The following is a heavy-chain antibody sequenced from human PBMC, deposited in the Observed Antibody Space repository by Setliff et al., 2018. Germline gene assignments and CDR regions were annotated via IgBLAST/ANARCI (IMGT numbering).Heavy chain of an antibody. CDR1: GFTFSFHW. CDR3: ARDREGDGNYYMDV. Sequence: SLRLSCAASGFTFSFHWMTWVRQAPGKGLEWLANIKQDGSEIYSVDSVKGRFSISRDNAKNTVYLQMNSLRAEDTAVYYCARDREGDGNYYMDVWGKGITVTVSS. D-gene: IGHD1-1*01. CDR2: IKQDGSEI. V-gene: IGHV3-7*01. J-gene: IGHJ6*03.